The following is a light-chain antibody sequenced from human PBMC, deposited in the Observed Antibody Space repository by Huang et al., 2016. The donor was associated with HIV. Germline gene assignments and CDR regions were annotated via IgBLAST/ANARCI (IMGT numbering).Light chain of an antibody. V-gene: IGKV3-15*01. J-gene: IGKJ2*01. CDR3: QQYYNWPPRYT. Sequence: EIVMTQSPATLSVSPGERATLSCRASQSVDSNLAWYQLKPDEAPRLVIYAASTRATAIPPRFSGSGSGTEFTLTITSLQSEDFAVYCCQQYYNWPPRYTFGQGTKLEIK. CDR1: QSVDSN. CDR2: AAS.